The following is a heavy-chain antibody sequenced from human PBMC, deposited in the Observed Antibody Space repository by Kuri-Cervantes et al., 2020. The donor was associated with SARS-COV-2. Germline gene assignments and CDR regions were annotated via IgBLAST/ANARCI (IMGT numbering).Heavy chain of an antibody. Sequence: GESLKISCAASGFTFSTYNMNWVRQAPGKGLEWVSYISSSSSTIYYAESVRGRFTISRDNVKNSLYLQMNSLRAEDTAVYYCARDPGITMPPDAFDIWGHGTMVTVSS. V-gene: IGHV3-48*01. J-gene: IGHJ3*02. CDR3: ARDPGITMPPDAFDI. CDR2: ISSSSSTI. CDR1: GFTFSTYN. D-gene: IGHD1-20*01.